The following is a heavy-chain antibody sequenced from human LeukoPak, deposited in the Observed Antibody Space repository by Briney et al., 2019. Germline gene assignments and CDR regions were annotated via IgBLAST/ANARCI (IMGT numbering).Heavy chain of an antibody. J-gene: IGHJ4*02. Sequence: SETLSLTCTVSGYSISSGYDWGWIRQAPGKGLEWLGSISQSGSTYDNPSLKSRVTLSVDTSKNQVSLKLSSVTAADTAVYYCARSEINDYIKYWGQGILVTVSS. CDR1: GYSISSGYD. D-gene: IGHD3-16*01. CDR2: ISQSGST. CDR3: ARSEINDYIKY. V-gene: IGHV4-38-2*02.